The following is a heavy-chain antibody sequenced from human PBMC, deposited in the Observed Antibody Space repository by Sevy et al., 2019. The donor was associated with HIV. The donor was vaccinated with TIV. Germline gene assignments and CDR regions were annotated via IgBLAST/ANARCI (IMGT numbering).Heavy chain of an antibody. D-gene: IGHD3-3*01. V-gene: IGHV3-23*01. CDR3: AKDVPDHSWYDDFWSGSPCFDY. Sequence: GGSLRLSCAASGFTFGNYAMSWVRQAPGKGLEWVSGMSGRGGSTDYADSVKGRFTISRDNSKNTLYLQMNSLRAEDTAIYYCAKDVPDHSWYDDFWSGSPCFDYWGRGTLVTVSS. J-gene: IGHJ4*02. CDR2: MSGRGGST. CDR1: GFTFGNYA.